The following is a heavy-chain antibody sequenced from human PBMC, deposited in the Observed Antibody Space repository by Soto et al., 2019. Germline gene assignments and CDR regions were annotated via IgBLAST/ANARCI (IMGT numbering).Heavy chain of an antibody. CDR2: IIPIFGTA. J-gene: IGHJ3*02. CDR1: GDTFSSYA. D-gene: IGHD1-20*01. V-gene: IGHV1-69*13. Sequence: SVKVSCKASGDTFSSYAISWVRQAPGQGLEWMGGIIPIFGTANYAQKFQGRVTITADESTSTAYMELSSLRSEDTAVYYCASSVIVTGTDAFDIWCQGTMLTVSS. CDR3: ASSVIVTGTDAFDI.